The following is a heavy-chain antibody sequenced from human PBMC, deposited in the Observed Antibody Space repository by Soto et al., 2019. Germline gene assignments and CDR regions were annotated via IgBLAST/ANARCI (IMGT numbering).Heavy chain of an antibody. CDR1: GGSFSGYY. D-gene: IGHD3-10*01. J-gene: IGHJ4*02. Sequence: SETLSLTCSVYGGSFSGYYWNWIRQSPGKGLEWIGEINHSGRTNENPSLKSRVTVSVDTSKNQFSLKVRSVTAADTAVYYCARGIKVQGDALDKYYSDSWGQGSRVTVSS. CDR2: INHSGRT. CDR3: ARGIKVQGDALDKYYSDS. V-gene: IGHV4-34*01.